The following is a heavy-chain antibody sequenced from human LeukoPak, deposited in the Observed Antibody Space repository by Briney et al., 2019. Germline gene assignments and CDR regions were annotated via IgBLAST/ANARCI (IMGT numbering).Heavy chain of an antibody. J-gene: IGHJ4*02. CDR1: GFTFSSYA. V-gene: IGHV3-30-3*01. Sequence: GGSLRLSCAASGFTFSSYAMHWVRQAPGKGLEWVAVTSYDGSNKYYADSVKGRFTISRDNSKNTLYLQMNSLRAEDTAVYYCARDPDYYDSSGYVLDYWGQGTLVTVSS. CDR2: TSYDGSNK. D-gene: IGHD3-22*01. CDR3: ARDPDYYDSSGYVLDY.